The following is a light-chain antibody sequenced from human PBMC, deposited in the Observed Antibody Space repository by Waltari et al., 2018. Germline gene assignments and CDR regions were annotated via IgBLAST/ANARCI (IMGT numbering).Light chain of an antibody. CDR3: QQRSNWPPFT. V-gene: IGKV3-11*01. J-gene: IGKJ3*01. Sequence: EIVFTQSPATLSLPPGERATLSCRASQRVSSYLAWYQQNPGQAPRLLIYDASNRATGIPARFSGSGSGTDFTLTISSLEPEDFAVDYCQQRSNWPPFTFGPGTKVDIK. CDR1: QRVSSY. CDR2: DAS.